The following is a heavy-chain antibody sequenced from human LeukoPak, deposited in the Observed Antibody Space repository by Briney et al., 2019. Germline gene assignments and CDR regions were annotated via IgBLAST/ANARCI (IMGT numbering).Heavy chain of an antibody. CDR3: AKDLYGDFGY. V-gene: IGHV3-23*01. D-gene: IGHD4-17*01. CDR1: GFTFSNAW. Sequence: PGGSLRLSCAASGFTFSNAWMSWVRQAPGKGLEWVSAISGSGGSTYYADSVKGRFTISRDNSKNTLYLQMNSLRAEDTAVYYCAKDLYGDFGYWGQGTLGTVSS. J-gene: IGHJ4*02. CDR2: ISGSGGST.